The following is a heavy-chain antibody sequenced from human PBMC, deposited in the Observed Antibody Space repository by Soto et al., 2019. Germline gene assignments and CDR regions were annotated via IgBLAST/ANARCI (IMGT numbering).Heavy chain of an antibody. CDR1: VYSDINFA. J-gene: IGHJ4*02. D-gene: IGHD2-8*02. CDR3: ARAVNFYQTGGYFDH. Sequence: GSVKVSCQSTVYSDINFALHEVRPAAGQGLEWMGCINTSTHTPSSAQGYTGRFVFSLDANVTTALLQINSLRTEDTAVYCCARAVNFYQTGGYFDHWGQGTLVTVSS. CDR2: INTSTHTP. V-gene: IGHV7-4-1*02.